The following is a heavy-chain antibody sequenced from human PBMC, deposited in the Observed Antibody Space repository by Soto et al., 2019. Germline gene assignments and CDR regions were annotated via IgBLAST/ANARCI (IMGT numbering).Heavy chain of an antibody. V-gene: IGHV3-23*01. CDR3: AKPAKRLEQLAHFDY. Sequence: GGSLRLSCAASGFTFSSYAMSWVRQAPGKGLEWVSAISDSIGSTYYADSVKGRFTISRDNSKNTLYLQMNSLRAEDTAIYYCAKPAKRLEQLAHFDYWGQGTLVTVSS. D-gene: IGHD6-13*01. CDR1: GFTFSSYA. J-gene: IGHJ4*02. CDR2: ISDSIGST.